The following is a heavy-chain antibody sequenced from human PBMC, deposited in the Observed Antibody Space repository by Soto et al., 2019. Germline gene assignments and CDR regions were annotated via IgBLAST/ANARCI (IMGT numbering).Heavy chain of an antibody. CDR3: ARDKGPYYYDSSGYTGEFDP. D-gene: IGHD3-22*01. CDR2: ISYDGSNK. CDR1: GFTFSSYA. V-gene: IGHV3-30-3*01. J-gene: IGHJ5*02. Sequence: GGSLRLSCAASGFTFSSYAMHWVRQAPGKWLEWVAVISYDGSNKYYADSVKGRFTISRDNSKNTLYLQMNSLRAEDTAVYYCARDKGPYYYDSSGYTGEFDPWGQGTLVSVSS.